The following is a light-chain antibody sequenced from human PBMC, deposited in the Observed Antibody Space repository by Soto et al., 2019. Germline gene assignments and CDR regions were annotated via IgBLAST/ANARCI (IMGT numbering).Light chain of an antibody. CDR1: QSVSSSY. Sequence: EIVLTQSPGTLSLSPGERATLSCRASQSVSSSYLAWYQQKPGQAPRLLIYDASSRATGIPDRFSGSGSGTDFTLPISRLEHEDFAVYYWQQYGSSPLFTFGPGTKVDIK. CDR2: DAS. J-gene: IGKJ3*01. CDR3: QQYGSSPLFT. V-gene: IGKV3-20*01.